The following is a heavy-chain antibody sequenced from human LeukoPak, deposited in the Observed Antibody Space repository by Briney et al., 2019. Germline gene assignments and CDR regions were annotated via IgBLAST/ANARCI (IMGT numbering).Heavy chain of an antibody. CDR1: GYSISSGYY. D-gene: IGHD3-3*01. V-gene: IGHV4-38-2*01. CDR3: ARRTWSGYYDDAFDI. Sequence: SETLSLTCAVSGYSISSGYYWGWIRQPPGKGLEWIGSIYHSGSTYYNPSLKSRVTISVDTSKNQFSLKLSSVTAADTAVYYCARRTWSGYYDDAFDIWGQGTMVTLSS. J-gene: IGHJ3*02. CDR2: IYHSGST.